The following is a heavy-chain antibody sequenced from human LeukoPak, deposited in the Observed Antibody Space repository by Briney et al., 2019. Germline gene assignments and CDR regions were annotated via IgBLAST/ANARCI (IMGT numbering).Heavy chain of an antibody. J-gene: IGHJ4*02. CDR3: ARGAEMATITLFY. Sequence: GESLKISCKGSGYTFTSYWIAWVRQMPGKGREWMGIIYPGDSDTRYSPSFQGQVTISADKSISTAYLQWSSLKASDTAMYYCARGAEMATITLFYWGQGTLATVSS. CDR1: GYTFTSYW. V-gene: IGHV5-51*01. D-gene: IGHD5-24*01. CDR2: IYPGDSDT.